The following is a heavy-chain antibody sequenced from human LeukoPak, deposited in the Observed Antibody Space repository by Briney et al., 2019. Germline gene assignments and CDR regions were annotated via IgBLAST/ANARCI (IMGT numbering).Heavy chain of an antibody. CDR3: AREQRKYCRSTSRYGEYYYYMDV. V-gene: IGHV4-4*07. CDR1: VDSQRRSY. CDR2: IYISGST. Sequence: SETLSLTRAESVDSQRRSYWSGVRDPGGRGREWSGRIYISGSTNYNPSCKGQVTMSVDTSKTQLSLKLSSVTAADTAVYYCAREQRKYCRSTSRYGEYYYYMDVWGKGTTVTASS. D-gene: IGHD2-2*01. J-gene: IGHJ6*03.